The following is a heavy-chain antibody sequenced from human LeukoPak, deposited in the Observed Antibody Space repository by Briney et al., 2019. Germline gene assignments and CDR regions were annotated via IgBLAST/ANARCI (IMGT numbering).Heavy chain of an antibody. J-gene: IGHJ4*02. CDR1: GYTFTGYY. CDR2: IIPIFGTA. V-gene: IGHV1-69*13. D-gene: IGHD2-2*01. CDR3: ARAIGYCSSTSCQSCDY. Sequence: ASVKVSCKASGYTFTGYYMHWVRQAPGQGLEWMGGIIPIFGTANYAQKFQGRVTITADESTSTAYMELSSLRSEDTAVYYCARAIGYCSSTSCQSCDYWGQGTLVTVSS.